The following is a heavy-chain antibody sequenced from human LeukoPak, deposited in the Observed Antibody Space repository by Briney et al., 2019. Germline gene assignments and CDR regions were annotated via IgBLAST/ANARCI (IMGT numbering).Heavy chain of an antibody. CDR3: TTRMIVVAHDAFDI. V-gene: IGHV3-15*01. Sequence: PGGSVSLSCAASGFTFSNAWMSWVRQAPGKGREWVGRIKSKTDGGTTDYAAPVKGRFTISRDDSKNTLYLQMNSLKTEDTAVYYCTTRMIVVAHDAFDIWGQGTMVTVSS. J-gene: IGHJ3*02. CDR2: IKSKTDGGTT. D-gene: IGHD3-22*01. CDR1: GFTFSNAW.